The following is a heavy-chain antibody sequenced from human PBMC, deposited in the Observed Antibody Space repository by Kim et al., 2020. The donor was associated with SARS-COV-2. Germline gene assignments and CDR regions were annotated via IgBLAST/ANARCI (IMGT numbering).Heavy chain of an antibody. CDR2: IWYDGSNK. D-gene: IGHD1-26*01. CDR1: GFTFSSYG. Sequence: GGSLRLSCAASGFTFSSYGMHWVRQAPGKGLEWVAVIWYDGSNKYYADSVKGRFTISRDNSKNTLYLQMNSLRAEDTAVYYCARSRGYSGSNSDYWGQGTLVTVSS. J-gene: IGHJ4*02. CDR3: ARSRGYSGSNSDY. V-gene: IGHV3-33*01.